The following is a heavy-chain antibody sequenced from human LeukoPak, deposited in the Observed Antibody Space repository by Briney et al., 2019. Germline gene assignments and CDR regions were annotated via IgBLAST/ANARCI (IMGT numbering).Heavy chain of an antibody. CDR2: IKSKTDGGTT. J-gene: IGHJ4*02. V-gene: IGHV3-15*01. CDR3: TTYYDSSGYYYMLDY. D-gene: IGHD3-22*01. CDR1: GFTFSNAW. Sequence: PGGSLRLSCAASGFTFSNAWMSWVRQAPGKGLEWVGRIKSKTDGGTTDYAAPVKGRFTISREDSKNTLYLQMNSLKTEDTAVYYCTTYYDSSGYYYMLDYWGQGTLVTVSS.